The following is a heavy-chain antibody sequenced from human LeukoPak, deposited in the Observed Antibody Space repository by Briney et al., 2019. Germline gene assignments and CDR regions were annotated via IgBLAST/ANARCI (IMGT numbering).Heavy chain of an antibody. V-gene: IGHV3-7*04. D-gene: IGHD7-27*01. J-gene: IGHJ5*02. CDR2: MNQLGNEI. CDR3: ARSNWGPEA. Sequence: GGSLRLSCSASGFTFSHYWMAWVRRAPGRGLEWVANMNQLGNEIYYADSVKGRFTISRDNSKNSLYLQMRSLSVEDTAVYFCARSNWGPEAWGQGTLVTVSS. CDR1: GFTFSHYW.